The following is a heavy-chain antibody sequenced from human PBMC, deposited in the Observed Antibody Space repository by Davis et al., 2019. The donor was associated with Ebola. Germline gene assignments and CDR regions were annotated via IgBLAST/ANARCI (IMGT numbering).Heavy chain of an antibody. V-gene: IGHV1-18*01. CDR1: GYTFTNYG. J-gene: IGHJ4*02. Sequence: AASVKVSCKASGYTFTNYGVSWVRQAPGLGLEWMGWVSPHNGHTDYAQNFQGRVTLTTDTSTSTAYMELRSLRSHDTAVYYCARAGATLTQSFDNWGQGTLVTVSS. CDR2: VSPHNGHT. D-gene: IGHD7-27*01. CDR3: ARAGATLTQSFDN.